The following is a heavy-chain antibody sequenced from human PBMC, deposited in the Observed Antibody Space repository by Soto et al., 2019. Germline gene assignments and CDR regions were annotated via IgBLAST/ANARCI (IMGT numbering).Heavy chain of an antibody. V-gene: IGHV3-23*01. CDR3: AKERDNGADRYYFDD. CDR2: ITDTGGDA. D-gene: IGHD2-8*01. J-gene: IGHJ4*02. CDR1: GLTFGSRA. Sequence: EVQLLESGGDLIQPGGSLRLSCVASGLTFGSRAMSWVRQSPGEGLEWVSTITDTGGDAKYADSVRGRFAISRDNSKNTLYLQMHSLRAEDTAVYFCAKERDNGADRYYFDDWGQGTLVTVSS.